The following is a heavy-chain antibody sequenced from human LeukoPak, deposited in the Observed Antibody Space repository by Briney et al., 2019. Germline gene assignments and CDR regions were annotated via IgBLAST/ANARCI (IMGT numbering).Heavy chain of an antibody. CDR1: GYTFTSYG. V-gene: IGHV1-18*01. CDR3: AREYGVLRFLEWQIYDY. CDR2: ISAYNGNT. J-gene: IGHJ4*02. D-gene: IGHD3-3*01. Sequence: GASVKVSCKASGYTFTSYGISWVRQAPGQGLEWMGWISAYNGNTNYAQKLQGRVTMTTDTSTSTAYMELRSLRSDDTAVYYCAREYGVLRFLEWQIYDYWGQGTLVTVSS.